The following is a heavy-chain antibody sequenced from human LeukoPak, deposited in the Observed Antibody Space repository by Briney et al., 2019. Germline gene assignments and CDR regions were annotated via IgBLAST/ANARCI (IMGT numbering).Heavy chain of an antibody. J-gene: IGHJ4*02. CDR3: ARDIRDIVVVVAATDTQFDY. CDR1: GYTFTSYG. CDR2: ISAYNGNT. V-gene: IGHV1-18*04. D-gene: IGHD2-15*01. Sequence: GASVKVSCKASGYTFTSYGISWVRQAPGQGLEWMGWISAYNGNTNYAQKLQGRVTTTTDTSTSTAYMELRSLRSDDTAVYYCARDIRDIVVVVAATDTQFDYWGQGTLVTVSS.